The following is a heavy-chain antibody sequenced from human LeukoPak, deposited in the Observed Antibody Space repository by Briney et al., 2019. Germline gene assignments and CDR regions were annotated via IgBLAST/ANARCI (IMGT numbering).Heavy chain of an antibody. J-gene: IGHJ2*01. Sequence: PGGSLRLSFAASGFTFSGHQMKRVRQAPGRVLGRVSSFSSSGRTIDYADSVKCRFTISSDNAKNSLHLQMSSLRAEDTAVYYCASTPSSSPRYFDLWGRDTLVTDCS. CDR1: GFTFSGHQ. V-gene: IGHV3-48*03. CDR2: FSSSGRTI. CDR3: ASTPSSSPRYFDL.